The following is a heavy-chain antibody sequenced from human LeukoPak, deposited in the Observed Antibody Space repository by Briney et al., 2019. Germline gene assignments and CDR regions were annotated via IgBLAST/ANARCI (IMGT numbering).Heavy chain of an antibody. CDR2: IYYSGST. V-gene: IGHV4-59*01. J-gene: IGHJ3*02. CDR1: GGSISTYY. Sequence: SETLSLTCTVSGGSISTYYWSWIRQPPGKGLEWIGYIYYSGSTNYNPSLKSRVTISVDTSKNQFSLKLSSVTAADTAVYYCACLTTADAFDIWGQGTMVTVSS. CDR3: ACLTTADAFDI. D-gene: IGHD3-22*01.